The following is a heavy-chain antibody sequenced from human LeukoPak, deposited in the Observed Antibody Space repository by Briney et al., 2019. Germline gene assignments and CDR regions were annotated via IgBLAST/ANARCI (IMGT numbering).Heavy chain of an antibody. CDR2: INPNSGGT. CDR3: ACLQTGTTEYFDY. V-gene: IGHV1-2*02. D-gene: IGHD1-7*01. Sequence: GASVKVSCKASGYTFTGYYMHWVRQAPGQGLEWMGWINPNSGGTNYAQKFQGRVTMTRDTSISTAYMELSRLRSDDTAVYYCACLQTGTTEYFDYWGQGTLVTVSS. CDR1: GYTFTGYY. J-gene: IGHJ4*02.